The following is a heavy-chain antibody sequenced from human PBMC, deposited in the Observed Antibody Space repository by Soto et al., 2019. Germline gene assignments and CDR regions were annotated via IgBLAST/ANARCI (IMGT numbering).Heavy chain of an antibody. CDR3: AREGDILTGYYLDNWFDP. CDR2: ISAYNGNT. CDR1: GYTFTSYG. D-gene: IGHD3-9*01. V-gene: IGHV1-18*04. J-gene: IGHJ5*02. Sequence: ASVKVSCKASGYTFTSYGISWVRQAPGQGLEWMGWISAYNGNTNYAQKLQGRITMTTDTSTSTAYMELRSLRSDDTAVYYCAREGDILTGYYLDNWFDPWGQGTLVTVSS.